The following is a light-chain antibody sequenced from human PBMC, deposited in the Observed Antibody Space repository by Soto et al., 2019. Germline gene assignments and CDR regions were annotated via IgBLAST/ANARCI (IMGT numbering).Light chain of an antibody. J-gene: IGLJ1*01. Sequence: QSVRTQPPSASVSPGQSVTISCTGTKNDVGFYDFVSWYQHHPGKAPRLVIYEVVQRPSGVPDRFSGSKSGNTASLTVSGLQAADEADYFCKSYAGSNTYVFGRGTKVTVL. CDR3: KSYAGSNTYV. CDR2: EVV. CDR1: KNDVGFYDF. V-gene: IGLV2-8*01.